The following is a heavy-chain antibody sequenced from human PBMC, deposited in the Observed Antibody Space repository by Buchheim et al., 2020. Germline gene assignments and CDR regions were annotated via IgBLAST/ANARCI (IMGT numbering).Heavy chain of an antibody. CDR1: GFTFSSYG. D-gene: IGHD1-26*01. J-gene: IGHJ4*02. CDR3: ANVGIVEATASVSGLHY. Sequence: QVQLVESGGGVVQPGRSLRLSCAASGFTFSSYGMHWVRQAPGKGLEWVAVISYDGSNKYYADSVKGRFTISRDNSKNTLYLQMNSLRAEDTAVYYCANVGIVEATASVSGLHYWGQGTL. V-gene: IGHV3-30*18. CDR2: ISYDGSNK.